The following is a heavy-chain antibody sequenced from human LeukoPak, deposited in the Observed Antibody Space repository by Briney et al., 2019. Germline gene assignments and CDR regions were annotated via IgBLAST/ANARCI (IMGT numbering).Heavy chain of an antibody. CDR1: GFTFSSYW. J-gene: IGHJ3*02. Sequence: GGSLRLSCAASGFTFSSYWMHWVRQAPGKGLEWVAVIWYDGSNKYYADSVKGRFTISRDNSKNTLYLQMNSLRAEDTAVYYCAKDTAMVHDAFDIWGQGTMVTVSS. D-gene: IGHD5-18*01. CDR2: IWYDGSNK. CDR3: AKDTAMVHDAFDI. V-gene: IGHV3-33*06.